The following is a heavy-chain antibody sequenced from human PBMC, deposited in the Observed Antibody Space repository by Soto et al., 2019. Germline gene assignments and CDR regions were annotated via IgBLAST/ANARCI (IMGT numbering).Heavy chain of an antibody. CDR3: AKDLYSSSWGYFQH. V-gene: IGHV3-23*01. CDR1: GFTFSSYA. J-gene: IGHJ1*01. Sequence: GGSLRLACAASGFTFSSYAMSWVRQAPGKGLEWVSAISGSGSSTYYADSVKGRFTISRDNSKNTLYLQMNSLRAEDTAVYYCAKDLYSSSWGYFQHWGQGTLITVSS. CDR2: ISGSGSST. D-gene: IGHD6-13*01.